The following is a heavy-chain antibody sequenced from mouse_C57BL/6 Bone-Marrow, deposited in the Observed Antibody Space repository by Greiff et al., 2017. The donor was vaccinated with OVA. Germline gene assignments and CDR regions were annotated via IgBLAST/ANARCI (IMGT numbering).Heavy chain of an antibody. CDR1: GYTFTSYG. CDR2: IYPRSGNT. V-gene: IGHV1-81*01. J-gene: IGHJ1*03. Sequence: VQLQQSGAELARPGASVKLSCKASGYTFTSYGISWVKQRTGQGLEWIGEIYPRSGNTYYNEKFKGKATLTADKSSSTAYLELRSLTSEDSAVYFWGRGGGNWYFDVWGTGTTVTVSS. CDR3: GRGGGNWYFDV.